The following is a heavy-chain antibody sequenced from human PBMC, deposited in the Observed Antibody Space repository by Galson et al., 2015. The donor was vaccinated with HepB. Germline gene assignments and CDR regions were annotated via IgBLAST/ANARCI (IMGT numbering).Heavy chain of an antibody. J-gene: IGHJ6*02. CDR2: IYYSGST. CDR1: GGSISSGDYY. Sequence: QVQLQESGPGLVKPSQTLSLTCTVSGGSISSGDYYWSWIRQPPGKGLEWIGYIYYSGSTYYNPSLKSRVTISVDTSKNQFSLKLSSVTAADTAVYYCARVPSSGTLPLSDYYYGMDVWGQGTTVTVSS. CDR3: ARVPSSGTLPLSDYYYGMDV. D-gene: IGHD2-2*01. V-gene: IGHV4-30-4*01.